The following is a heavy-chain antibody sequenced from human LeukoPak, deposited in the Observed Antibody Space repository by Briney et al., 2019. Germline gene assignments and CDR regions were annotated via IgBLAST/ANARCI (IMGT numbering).Heavy chain of an antibody. CDR1: GFTFSSYA. CDR2: ISGSGGST. Sequence: GGSLRLSCAACGFTFSSYAMSWVRQAPGRGLEWVSAISGSGGSTYYADSVKGRFTISRDNSKNTLYLQMNSLRAEDTAVYYCAKGDLEMATTSEGDYGMDVWGQGTTATVSS. CDR3: AKGDLEMATTSEGDYGMDV. D-gene: IGHD5-24*01. J-gene: IGHJ6*02. V-gene: IGHV3-23*01.